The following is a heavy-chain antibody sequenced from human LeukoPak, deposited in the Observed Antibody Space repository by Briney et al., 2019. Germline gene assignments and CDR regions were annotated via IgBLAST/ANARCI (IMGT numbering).Heavy chain of an antibody. J-gene: IGHJ4*02. Sequence: GGSLRLSCEASGFTFDDYGMHWVRQAPGKGLEWVSSISWNSASVGYVDSAKGRFTISRDNAKKTLYLQMNSLRAEDTVLYYCAKDYGYSSSWYDYWGQGTLVTVSS. CDR3: AKDYGYSSSWYDY. V-gene: IGHV3-9*01. CDR1: GFTFDDYG. CDR2: ISWNSASV. D-gene: IGHD6-13*01.